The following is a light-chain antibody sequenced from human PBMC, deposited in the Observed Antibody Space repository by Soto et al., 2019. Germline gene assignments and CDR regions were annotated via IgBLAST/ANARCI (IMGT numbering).Light chain of an antibody. CDR3: QQYGSSPLT. J-gene: IGKJ4*01. Sequence: VLTQSPVTLSLPQGERATLSCRASQSVSSSYLAWYQQKPGQAPKVLIYRASSRATGIPDRFSGSGSGTDFTLTIIRLEPEDFAVYYCQQYGSSPLTFGGGTKVDIK. CDR2: RAS. CDR1: QSVSSSY. V-gene: IGKV3-20*01.